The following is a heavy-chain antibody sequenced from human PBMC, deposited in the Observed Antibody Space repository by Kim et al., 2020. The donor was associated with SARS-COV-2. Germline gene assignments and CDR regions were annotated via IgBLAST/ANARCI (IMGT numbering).Heavy chain of an antibody. CDR2: IYHSGST. Sequence: SETLSLTCTVSGYSISSGYYWGWIRQHPGKGLEWIGSIYHSGSTYYNPSLKSRVTISVDTSKNQFSLKLSSVTAADTAVYYCARADYYGSGSYFRLHWF. CDR1: GYSISSGYY. J-gene: IGHJ5*01. V-gene: IGHV4-38-2*02. CDR3: ARADYYGSGSYFRLHWF. D-gene: IGHD3-10*01.